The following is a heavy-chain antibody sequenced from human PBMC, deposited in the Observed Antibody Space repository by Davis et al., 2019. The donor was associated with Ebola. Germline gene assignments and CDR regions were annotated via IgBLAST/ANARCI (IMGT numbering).Heavy chain of an antibody. CDR2: INHSGSS. D-gene: IGHD3-10*01. V-gene: IGHV4-34*01. CDR3: VRSVTMIRGVIPWFDP. Sequence: MPSETLSLTCTVSGGSINSYHWSWIRQPPGKGLEWIGEINHSGSSKYNPSLKSRVTMSADTSKNQVSLKLSSVTAADTAVYYCVRSVTMIRGVIPWFDPWGQGTLVAVSS. CDR1: GGSINSYH. J-gene: IGHJ5*01.